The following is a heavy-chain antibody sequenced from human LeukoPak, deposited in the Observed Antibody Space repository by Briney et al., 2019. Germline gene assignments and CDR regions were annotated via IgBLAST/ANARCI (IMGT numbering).Heavy chain of an antibody. J-gene: IGHJ4*02. Sequence: SETLPLTCAVSGGSISDSYWWSWVRQPPEKGLEWIVEIYHSGTTNYNPSLKSRVTISVDKSKNQFSLRLSSVTAADTAVYYCARNPFEYWGQGTLVTVSS. CDR3: ARNPFEY. CDR2: IYHSGTT. V-gene: IGHV4-4*02. CDR1: GGSISDSYW.